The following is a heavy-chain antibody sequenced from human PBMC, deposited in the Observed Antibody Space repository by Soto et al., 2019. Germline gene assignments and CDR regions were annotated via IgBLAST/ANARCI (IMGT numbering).Heavy chain of an antibody. Sequence: ASETLSLTCAVYGGSFSGYYWSWIRQPPGKGLEWIGEINHSGSTNYNPSLKSRVTISVDTSKNQFSLKLSSVTAADTAVYYCARTSSWYLRGWFDPWGQGTLVTVSS. V-gene: IGHV4-34*01. CDR3: ARTSSWYLRGWFDP. D-gene: IGHD6-13*01. CDR1: GGSFSGYY. CDR2: INHSGST. J-gene: IGHJ5*02.